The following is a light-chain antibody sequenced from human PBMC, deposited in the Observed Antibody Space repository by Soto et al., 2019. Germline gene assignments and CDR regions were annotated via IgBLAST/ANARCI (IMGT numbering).Light chain of an antibody. Sequence: EIVMTQSPATLSVSTGERVTLSCRASQSLSSHLAWYQQKPGQAPGLLIYGVSTRATGVPTRFSGSASGTEFTLTISSLLSEDFAVYYCQQYHDWPLTFGGGTKVEIK. CDR2: GVS. CDR1: QSLSSH. V-gene: IGKV3-15*01. J-gene: IGKJ4*01. CDR3: QQYHDWPLT.